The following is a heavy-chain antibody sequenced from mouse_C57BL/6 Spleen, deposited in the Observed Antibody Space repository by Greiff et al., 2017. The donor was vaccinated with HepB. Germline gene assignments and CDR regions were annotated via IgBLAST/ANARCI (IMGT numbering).Heavy chain of an antibody. Sequence: EVQLQQSGPELVKPGASVKMSCKASGYTFTDYNMHWVKQSHGKSLEWIGYINPNNGGTSYNQKFKGKATLTVNKSSSTAYMELRSLTSEDSAVYYCARSYSSGYPAWFAYWGQGTLVTVSA. CDR1: GYTFTDYN. CDR2: INPNNGGT. J-gene: IGHJ3*01. CDR3: ARSYSSGYPAWFAY. V-gene: IGHV1-22*01. D-gene: IGHD3-2*02.